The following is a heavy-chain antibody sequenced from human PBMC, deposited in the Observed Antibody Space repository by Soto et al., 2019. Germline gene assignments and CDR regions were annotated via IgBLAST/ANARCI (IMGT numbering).Heavy chain of an antibody. CDR2: IIPMYGPA. V-gene: IGHV1-69*01. J-gene: IGHJ5*02. CDR3: ARFTSMVRGVIDNWFDP. Sequence: QVPLVQSGAEVKKPGSSVTVSCKASGGTFSSYAIHWVRQAPGQGLEWMGGIIPMYGPAKYAQRFQGRVTITADESTTNVYMELTSLTSQDTAVYYCARFTSMVRGVIDNWFDPWGHGTLVTVSS. D-gene: IGHD3-10*01. CDR1: GGTFSSYA.